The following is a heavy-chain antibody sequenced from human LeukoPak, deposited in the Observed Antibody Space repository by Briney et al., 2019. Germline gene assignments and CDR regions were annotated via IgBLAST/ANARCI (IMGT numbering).Heavy chain of an antibody. Sequence: SETLSLTCIASGGSVDSDSYYWGWIRQPPGKRLEWIGNVYYSGETYYNPSLKHRVAISVATSNNRFSLILRSVTAADTAVYYCARRKVLGYCTTTTCYWDHWGQGTLVTVSS. J-gene: IGHJ4*02. CDR1: GGSVDSDSYY. V-gene: IGHV4-39*02. CDR2: VYYSGET. CDR3: ARRKVLGYCTTTTCYWDH. D-gene: IGHD2-2*01.